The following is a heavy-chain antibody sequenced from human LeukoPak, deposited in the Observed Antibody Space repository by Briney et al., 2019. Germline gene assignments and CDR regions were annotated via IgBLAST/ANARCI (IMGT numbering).Heavy chain of an antibody. CDR2: ISSSGSTI. CDR1: GFTFSSYE. Sequence: GGSLRLSCAASGFTFSSYEMNWVRQAPGKGLEWVSYISSSGSTIYYADSVKGRFTISRDNAKNSLYLQMNSLRAEDTAVYYCARDGSVVSGRYFDYWGQGTLVTVSS. D-gene: IGHD2-2*03. J-gene: IGHJ4*02. CDR3: ARDGSVVSGRYFDY. V-gene: IGHV3-48*03.